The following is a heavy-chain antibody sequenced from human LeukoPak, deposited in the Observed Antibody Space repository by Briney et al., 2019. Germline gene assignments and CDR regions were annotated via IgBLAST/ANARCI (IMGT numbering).Heavy chain of an antibody. V-gene: IGHV3-23*01. D-gene: IGHD6-19*01. J-gene: IGHJ4*02. CDR1: GFTFSSYA. Sequence: GGSLRLSCAASGFTFSSYAMSWVRQAPGKGLEWVSGISGSGGSTYYADSVKGRFTISRDNSESTLYLQMNSLRAEDTAVYYCAKDGHSSGSSFDYRGQGTLVTVSS. CDR3: AKDGHSSGSSFDY. CDR2: ISGSGGST.